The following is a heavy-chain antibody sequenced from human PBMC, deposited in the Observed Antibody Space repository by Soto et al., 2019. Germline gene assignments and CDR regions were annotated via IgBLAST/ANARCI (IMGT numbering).Heavy chain of an antibody. CDR3: ARELRFGEDYYGMDV. D-gene: IGHD3-10*01. J-gene: IGHJ6*02. CDR2: IYYSGST. CDR1: GGSISSGGYY. V-gene: IGHV4-31*03. Sequence: QVQLQESGPGLVKPSQTLSLTCTVSGGSISSGGYYWSWIRQHPGKGLEWIGYIYYSGSTYYNPSLKRRVTTSXAXSXXQFSLKLSSVTAADTAVYYCARELRFGEDYYGMDVWGQGTTVTVSS.